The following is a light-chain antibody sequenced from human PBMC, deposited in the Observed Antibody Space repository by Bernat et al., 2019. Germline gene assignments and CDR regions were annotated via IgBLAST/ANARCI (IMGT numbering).Light chain of an antibody. Sequence: QSALTQPASVSGSPGQSIAISCTGTSSDVGGYNLVSWFQQQPGKVPKLLIYQVIQRPSGVSDRFSGSKSGNTASLTISGLQAEDEADYYCSSYTTSSTRLFGGGTKLTVL. J-gene: IGLJ2*01. CDR2: QVI. CDR3: SSYTTSSTRL. V-gene: IGLV2-14*02. CDR1: SSDVGGYNL.